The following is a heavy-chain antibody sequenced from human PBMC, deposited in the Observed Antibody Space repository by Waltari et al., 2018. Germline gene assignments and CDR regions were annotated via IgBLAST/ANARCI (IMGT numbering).Heavy chain of an antibody. J-gene: IGHJ3*02. V-gene: IGHV4-34*01. CDR3: ARSVAGNDAFDI. CDR1: GGSFSGYY. CDR2: INHSGST. D-gene: IGHD6-19*01. Sequence: QVQLQQWGAGLLKPSETLSLTCAVYGGSFSGYYWSWVRQPPGKGLEWIGEINHSGSTNYNPSLKSRVTISVDTSKNQFSLKLSSVTAADTAVYYCARSVAGNDAFDIWGQGTMVTVSS.